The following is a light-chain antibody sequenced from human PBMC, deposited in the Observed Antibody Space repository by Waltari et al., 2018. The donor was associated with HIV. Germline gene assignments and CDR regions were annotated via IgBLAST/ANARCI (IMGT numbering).Light chain of an antibody. CDR3: DSTDSSGNHWV. J-gene: IGLJ3*02. Sequence: SYELTQPPSVSVSPGQTARISCSGDALAKKYVYWYQQMSGQAPVLVIYEDNKRPSGIPDKFSGSSSGTMATLTINGAREEDESDYYCDSTDSSGNHWVFGGGTKLTVL. CDR2: EDN. CDR1: ALAKKY. V-gene: IGLV3-10*01.